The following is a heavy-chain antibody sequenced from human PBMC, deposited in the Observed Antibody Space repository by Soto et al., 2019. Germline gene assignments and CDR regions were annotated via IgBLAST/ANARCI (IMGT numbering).Heavy chain of an antibody. Sequence: SETLSLTCTISGGSISSYYWSWIRQPPGKGLEWIGYIYYSGSTNYNPSLKSRVTISVDTSKNQFSLKLSSVTAADTAVYYCARAGWDACYYYYYMDVWGKGTTVTVSS. V-gene: IGHV4-59*01. CDR2: IYYSGST. CDR1: GGSISSYY. D-gene: IGHD1-26*01. CDR3: ARAGWDACYYYYYMDV. J-gene: IGHJ6*03.